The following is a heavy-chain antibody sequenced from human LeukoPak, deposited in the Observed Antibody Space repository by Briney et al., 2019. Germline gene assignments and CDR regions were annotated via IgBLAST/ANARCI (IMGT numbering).Heavy chain of an antibody. D-gene: IGHD3-10*01. V-gene: IGHV3-21*01. Sequence: GGSLRLSCVASGFTFSSYSMNWVRQAPGKGLEWVSSISSSSSYIYYADSVMGRFTISRDNAKNSLYLQMNSLRAEDTAVYYCARAPRYYYGSGSPIDYWGQGTLVTVSS. J-gene: IGHJ4*02. CDR2: ISSSSSYI. CDR1: GFTFSSYS. CDR3: ARAPRYYYGSGSPIDY.